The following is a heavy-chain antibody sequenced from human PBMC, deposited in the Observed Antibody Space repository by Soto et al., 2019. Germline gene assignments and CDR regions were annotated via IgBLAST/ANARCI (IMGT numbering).Heavy chain of an antibody. CDR3: ARDLGYCSSTSCYPGLNWFDP. CDR1: GYTFTSYG. Sequence: GASVKVSCKASGYTFTSYGISWVRQAPGQGLEWMGWISAYNGNTNYAQKLQGRVTMTTDTSTSTAYMELRSLRSDDTAVYYWARDLGYCSSTSCYPGLNWFDPWGQGTLVTVSS. D-gene: IGHD2-2*01. J-gene: IGHJ5*02. V-gene: IGHV1-18*04. CDR2: ISAYNGNT.